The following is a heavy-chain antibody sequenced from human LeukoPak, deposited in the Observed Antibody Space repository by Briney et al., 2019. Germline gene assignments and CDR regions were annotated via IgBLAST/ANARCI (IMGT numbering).Heavy chain of an antibody. CDR2: ISDRGDNT. V-gene: IGHV3-23*01. CDR3: AKGSFHLGYCGSYCCYRYHMDV. CDR1: GFTFSAYG. D-gene: IGHD2-21*01. J-gene: IGHJ6*03. Sequence: PGGSLRLSCAASGFTFSAYGMTWVRQAPGKGPEWVSHISDRGDNTYYADPVQGRFTISRDNSNNTVYLQMDSLSADDTAVYYCAKGSFHLGYCGSYCCYRYHMDVWGKGTTVT.